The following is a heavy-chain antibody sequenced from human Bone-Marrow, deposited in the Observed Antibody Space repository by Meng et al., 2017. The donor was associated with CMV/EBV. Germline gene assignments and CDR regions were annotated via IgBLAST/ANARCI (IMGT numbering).Heavy chain of an antibody. CDR3: AKLSGRYDFWSGYYYDY. Sequence: SLKISCAASGFTFDDYAMHWVRQAPGKGLEWVSGISWNSGSIGYADSVMGRFTISRDNAKNSLYLQMNSLRAEDTALYYCAKLSGRYDFWSGYYYDYWGQGTLVTVSS. J-gene: IGHJ4*02. CDR1: GFTFDDYA. V-gene: IGHV3-9*01. CDR2: ISWNSGSI. D-gene: IGHD3-3*01.